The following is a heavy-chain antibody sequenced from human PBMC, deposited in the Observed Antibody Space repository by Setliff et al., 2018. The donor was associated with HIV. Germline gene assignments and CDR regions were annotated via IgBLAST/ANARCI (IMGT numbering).Heavy chain of an antibody. CDR2: INPDSGAT. D-gene: IGHD3-16*01. Sequence: ASVKVSCKASGYTFTDYYMHWVRQAPGQGLEWMGRINPDSGATTYAQNFQGRVTMTRDTSISTAYMELTRLRSDDTAVYYCARDLGLMPLASADYWGQGTLVTSPQ. CDR3: ARDLGLMPLASADY. J-gene: IGHJ4*02. CDR1: GYTFTDYY. V-gene: IGHV1-2*06.